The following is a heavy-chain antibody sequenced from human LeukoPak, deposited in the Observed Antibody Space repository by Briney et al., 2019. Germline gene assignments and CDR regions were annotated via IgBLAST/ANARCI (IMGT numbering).Heavy chain of an antibody. CDR3: ATGLNWGWIDY. D-gene: IGHD7-27*01. V-gene: IGHV1-24*01. J-gene: IGHJ4*02. Sequence: ASVKVSCKVSGYTLTELSMHWVRQAPGKGLEWMGGFDPEDGETIYAQKFQGRVTMTEVTSTDTAYMELSSLRSEDTAVYYCATGLNWGWIDYWGQGTLVTVSS. CDR2: FDPEDGET. CDR1: GYTLTELS.